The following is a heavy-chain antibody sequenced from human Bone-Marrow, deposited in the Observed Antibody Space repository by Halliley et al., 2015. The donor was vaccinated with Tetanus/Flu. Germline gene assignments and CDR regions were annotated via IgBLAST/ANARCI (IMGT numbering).Heavy chain of an antibody. CDR2: LSYSDRP. CDR3: ARQGPNGRAFDS. V-gene: IGHV4-39*01. D-gene: IGHD2-8*01. Sequence: WMGSLSYSDRPFHNPSLKSRVPIPGDTPKNQFPLRLPSGTAADTAVYYCARQGPNGRAFDSWGQGTLVTVSS. J-gene: IGHJ4*02.